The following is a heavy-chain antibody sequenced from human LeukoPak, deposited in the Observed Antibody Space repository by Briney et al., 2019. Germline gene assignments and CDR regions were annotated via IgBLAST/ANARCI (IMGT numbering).Heavy chain of an antibody. J-gene: IGHJ4*02. D-gene: IGHD5-18*01. CDR3: ASPMWDTAIHDY. V-gene: IGHV3-74*01. CDR1: GFTFSSHW. Sequence: GGSLRLSCAASGFTFSSHWMHWVRQAPGKGLVWVSRINSDGSITSYADSVKGRYTISRDNAKDTLYLQMNSLRAEDAAVYYCASPMWDTAIHDYWGQGTLVTVSS. CDR2: INSDGSIT.